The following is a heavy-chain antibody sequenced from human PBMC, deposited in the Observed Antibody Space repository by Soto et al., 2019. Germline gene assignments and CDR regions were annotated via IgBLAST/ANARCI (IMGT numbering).Heavy chain of an antibody. J-gene: IGHJ4*02. D-gene: IGHD3-10*01. CDR2: IYYSGST. Sequence: QLQLQESGPGLVKPSETLSLTCTVSGGSISSSSYYWGWIRQPPGKGLEWIGSIYYSGSTYYNPSLKSRVTISVDTSKNQFSLKLSSVTAADTAVYYCARLWFQITMVRGGTHYFDYWGQGTLVTVSS. V-gene: IGHV4-39*01. CDR1: GGSISSSSYY. CDR3: ARLWFQITMVRGGTHYFDY.